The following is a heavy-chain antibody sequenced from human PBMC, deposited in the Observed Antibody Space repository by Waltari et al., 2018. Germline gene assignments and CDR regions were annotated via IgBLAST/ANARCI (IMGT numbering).Heavy chain of an antibody. CDR1: GGTFSSYA. D-gene: IGHD6-13*01. J-gene: IGHJ3*02. CDR3: ARDRSSSWSSGDAFDI. V-gene: IGHV1-69*14. CDR2: IILIFGTA. Sequence: QVQLVQSGAEVKKPGSSVKVSCKASGGTFSSYAISWVRPAPGQGLEWMGGIILIFGTANNAQKFQGRVTITADKSTSTAYMELSSLRSEDTAVYYCARDRSSSWSSGDAFDIWGQGTMVTVSS.